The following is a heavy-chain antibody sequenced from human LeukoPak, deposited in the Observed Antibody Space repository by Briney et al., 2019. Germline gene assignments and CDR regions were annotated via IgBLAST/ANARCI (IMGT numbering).Heavy chain of an antibody. J-gene: IGHJ4*02. CDR2: IYHSGST. V-gene: IGHV4-39*07. D-gene: IGHD4/OR15-4a*01. CDR3: ARYGGPFDY. Sequence: PSETLSLTCIVSGGSISSTSYYWGWIRQPPGKGLEWIGSIYHSGSTYYDPSLKSRVTISVDTSKNQFSLKLSSVTAADTAVYYCARYGGPFDYWGQGTLVTVSS. CDR1: GGSISSTSYY.